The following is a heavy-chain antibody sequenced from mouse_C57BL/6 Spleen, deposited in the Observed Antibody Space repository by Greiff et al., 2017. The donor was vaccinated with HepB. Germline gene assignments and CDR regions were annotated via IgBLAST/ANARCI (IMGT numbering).Heavy chain of an antibody. CDR1: GYTFTDYN. CDR3: ARDDGYPHWYFDV. CDR2: INPNNGGT. J-gene: IGHJ1*03. Sequence: EVKLMESGPELVKPGASVKIPCKASGYTFTDYNMDWVKQSHGKSLEWIGDINPNNGGTIYNQKFKGKATLTVDKSSSTAYMELRSLTSEDTAVYYCARDDGYPHWYFDVWGTGTTVTVSS. D-gene: IGHD2-3*01. V-gene: IGHV1-18*01.